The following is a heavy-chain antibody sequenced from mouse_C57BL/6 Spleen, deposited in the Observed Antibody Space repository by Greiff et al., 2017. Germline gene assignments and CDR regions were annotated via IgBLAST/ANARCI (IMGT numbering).Heavy chain of an antibody. V-gene: IGHV5-4*03. CDR3: ARVESNLVPFAY. CDR2: ISDGGSYT. Sequence: DVKLVESGGGLVKPGGSLKLSCAASGFTFSSYAMSWVRQTPEKRLEWVATISDGGSYTYYPDNVKGRFTISRDNAKNNLYLQVGHLKSEDTAMYYCARVESNLVPFAYWGQGTLVTVSA. CDR1: GFTFSSYA. D-gene: IGHD2-5*01. J-gene: IGHJ3*01.